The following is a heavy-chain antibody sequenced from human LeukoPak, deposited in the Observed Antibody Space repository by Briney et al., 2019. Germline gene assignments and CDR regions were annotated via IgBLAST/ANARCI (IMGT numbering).Heavy chain of an antibody. CDR3: ARGSLYYDFWSGYNPFDY. J-gene: IGHJ4*02. CDR2: FYYSGST. V-gene: IGHV4-59*12. CDR1: GGSISSYY. D-gene: IGHD3-3*01. Sequence: SETLSLTCTVSGGSISSYYWSWIRQPPGKGLEWIGSFYYSGSTYHNPSLKSRVTISVDTSKNQFSLKLNSVTAADTAMYYCARGSLYYDFWSGYNPFDYWGQGTPVTVSS.